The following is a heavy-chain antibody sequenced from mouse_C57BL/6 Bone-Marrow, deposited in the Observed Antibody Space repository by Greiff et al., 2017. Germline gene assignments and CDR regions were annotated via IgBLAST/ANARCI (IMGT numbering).Heavy chain of an antibody. J-gene: IGHJ1*03. CDR3: TTGTVVATEYFCV. D-gene: IGHD1-1*01. V-gene: IGHV14-4*01. CDR2: IDPENGDT. Sequence: EVNVVESGAELVRPGASVKLSCTASGFNIKDDYMHWVKQRTEQGLEWIGWIDPENGDTEYASKFQGKATITADTSSNTAYLQLSSLTSEDTAVYYCTTGTVVATEYFCVWGTGATVPVSS. CDR1: GFNIKDDY.